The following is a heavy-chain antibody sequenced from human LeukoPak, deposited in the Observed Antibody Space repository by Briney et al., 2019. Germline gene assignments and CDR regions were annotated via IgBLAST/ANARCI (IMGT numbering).Heavy chain of an antibody. Sequence: SQTLSLTCAVSGGSISSGGYSWSWIRQPPGKGLEWIGYIYHSGSTYYNPSLKSRVTISVDRSKNQFSLELSSVTAADTAVYYCARGYCSSTSCYRTNWFDPWGQGTLVTVSS. CDR3: ARGYCSSTSCYRTNWFDP. CDR1: GGSISSGGYS. J-gene: IGHJ5*02. D-gene: IGHD2-2*02. V-gene: IGHV4-30-2*01. CDR2: IYHSGST.